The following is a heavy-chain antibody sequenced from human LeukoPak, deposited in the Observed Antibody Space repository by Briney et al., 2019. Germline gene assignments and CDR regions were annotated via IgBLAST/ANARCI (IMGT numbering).Heavy chain of an antibody. D-gene: IGHD3-3*01. Sequence: SETLSLTCSVSGYSISSGYHWGWIRQPPGKGLEWIGTIFHSGSTYYNPSLKSRVTISVDTSNNQFSLKLSSVTAADTAVYYCARGGRITMFGVVIMRGAFDIWGQGTMVTVS. CDR2: IFHSGST. V-gene: IGHV4-38-2*02. CDR1: GYSISSGYH. CDR3: ARGGRITMFGVVIMRGAFDI. J-gene: IGHJ3*02.